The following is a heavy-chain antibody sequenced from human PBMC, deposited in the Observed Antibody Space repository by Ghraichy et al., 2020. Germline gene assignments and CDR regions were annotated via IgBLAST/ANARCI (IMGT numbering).Heavy chain of an antibody. V-gene: IGHV3-21*01. CDR3: SRDRNSVSYNYGMDL. CDR1: GFTSNRNT. J-gene: IGHJ6*02. CDR2: LRSGGDI. Sequence: GGSLRLSCVASGFTSNRNTMNWVRQAPGRGLEWVSSLRSGGDIYADSVKGRFTVSRDYAKNSLYLLMHSLRAEDSAVYYCSRDRNSVSYNYGMDLWGHGTTVTVSS. D-gene: IGHD2-21*01.